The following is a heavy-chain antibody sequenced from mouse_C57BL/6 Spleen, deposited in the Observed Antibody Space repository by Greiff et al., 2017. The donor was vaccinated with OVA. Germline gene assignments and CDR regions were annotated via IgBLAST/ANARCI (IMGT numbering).Heavy chain of an antibody. D-gene: IGHD2-4*01. CDR1: GFSLTSYG. Sequence: VKLVESGPGLVQPSQSLSITCTVSGFSLTSYGVHWVRQSPGKGLEWLGVIWSGGSTDYNAAFISRLSISKDNSKSQVFFKMNSLQADDTAIYYCASHYDYDGLDYWGRGTTLTVSS. CDR3: ASHYDYDGLDY. CDR2: IWSGGST. V-gene: IGHV2-2*01. J-gene: IGHJ2*01.